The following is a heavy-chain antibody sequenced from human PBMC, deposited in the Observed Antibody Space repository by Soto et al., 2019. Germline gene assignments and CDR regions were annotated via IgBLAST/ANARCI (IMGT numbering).Heavy chain of an antibody. CDR3: SSASRYYWNYIMY. D-gene: IGHD1-7*01. J-gene: IGHJ4*02. V-gene: IGHV1-18*01. Sequence: QVQLVQSGAEVKKPGASVKVSCKASGYTFSNDAITWVRQAPGQGLEWMGWVSAYNGNTNYAQKFKGRVTMTTDTSMSTAYMEIRSLSYDDTALSVCSSASRYYWNYIMYWGEGILVTVYS. CDR1: GYTFSNDA. CDR2: VSAYNGNT.